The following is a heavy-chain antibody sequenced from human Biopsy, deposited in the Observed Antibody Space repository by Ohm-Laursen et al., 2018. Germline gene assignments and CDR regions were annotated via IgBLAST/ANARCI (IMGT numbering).Heavy chain of an antibody. Sequence: TLSLTCEVYGKTFSDYYWNWIRQTPGKGLEWIGEINHSGRTNYNPSLKSRVTISVDTSKNQFSLKVRSVTAADTAVYYCVRGVDYYDPYHYYALDVWGQGTTVTVSS. V-gene: IGHV4-34*01. J-gene: IGHJ6*02. CDR2: INHSGRT. CDR3: VRGVDYYDPYHYYALDV. D-gene: IGHD3-22*01. CDR1: GKTFSDYY.